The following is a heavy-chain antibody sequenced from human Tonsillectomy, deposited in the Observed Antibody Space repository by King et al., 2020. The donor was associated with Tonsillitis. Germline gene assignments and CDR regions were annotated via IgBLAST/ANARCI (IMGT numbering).Heavy chain of an antibody. Sequence: VQLVESGGGLVKPGGSLRLSCASSGFTFSSYSMNWVRQAPGKGLEWVSFISSSSNFIHYADSGKGRFTLSRDNAKNSLYLQMNSLRAEDTAVYYCARDGTERSGNWFDPWGQGTLVTVSS. J-gene: IGHJ5*02. CDR1: GFTFSSYS. V-gene: IGHV3-21*01. CDR3: ARDGTERSGNWFDP. CDR2: ISSSSNFI. D-gene: IGHD1-1*01.